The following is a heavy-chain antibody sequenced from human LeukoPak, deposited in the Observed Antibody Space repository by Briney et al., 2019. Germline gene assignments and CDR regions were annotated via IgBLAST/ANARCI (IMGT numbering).Heavy chain of an antibody. Sequence: ASVKVSCKASGYTFTSYGISWVRQAPGQGLEWMGWISAYNGNTNYAQKLQGRVTMTTDTSTSTAHMELRSLRSDDTAVYYCARVGSGWYLDWFDPWGQGTLVTVSS. D-gene: IGHD6-19*01. J-gene: IGHJ5*02. V-gene: IGHV1-18*01. CDR2: ISAYNGNT. CDR3: ARVGSGWYLDWFDP. CDR1: GYTFTSYG.